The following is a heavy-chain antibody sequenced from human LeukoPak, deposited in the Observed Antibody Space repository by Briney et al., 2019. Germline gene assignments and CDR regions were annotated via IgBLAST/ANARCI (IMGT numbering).Heavy chain of an antibody. D-gene: IGHD3-22*01. CDR3: ARAPLDSSGYYSPYFDY. CDR1: GGSISSYY. CDR2: IYTSGST. Sequence: SETLSLTCTVSGGSISSYYWSWIRQPAGKGLEWIGRIYTSGSTNYNPSLKSRVTMSVDTSKNQFSLKLSSVTAADTAVYYCARAPLDSSGYYSPYFDYWGQGTLVTVSS. J-gene: IGHJ4*02. V-gene: IGHV4-4*07.